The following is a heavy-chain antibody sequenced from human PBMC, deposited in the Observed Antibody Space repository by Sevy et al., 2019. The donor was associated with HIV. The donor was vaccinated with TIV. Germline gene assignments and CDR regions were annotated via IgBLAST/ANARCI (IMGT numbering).Heavy chain of an antibody. CDR3: ARSTEYCSSTSCYYWFDP. CDR2: IIPIFGTA. CDR1: GGTFSSYA. Sequence: ASVKVSCKASGGTFSSYAISWVRQAPGQGLEWMGGIIPIFGTANYAQKFQGRVTITADESTSTAYMELRSLRSEDTAVYYCARSTEYCSSTSCYYWFDPWGQGTLVTVSS. D-gene: IGHD2-2*01. V-gene: IGHV1-69*13. J-gene: IGHJ5*02.